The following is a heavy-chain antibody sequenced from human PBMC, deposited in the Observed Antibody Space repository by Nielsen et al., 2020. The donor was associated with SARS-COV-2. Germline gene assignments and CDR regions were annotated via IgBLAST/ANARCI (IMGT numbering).Heavy chain of an antibody. CDR3: AKDRYYYDSGGYYYSPYYYYGMDV. CDR2: ISYDGSNK. Sequence: WIRQPPGKGLEWVAVISYDGSNKYYADSVKGRFTISRDNSKNTLYLQMNSLRAEDTAVYYCAKDRYYYDSGGYYYSPYYYYGMDVWGQGTTVTVSS. J-gene: IGHJ6*02. D-gene: IGHD3-22*01. V-gene: IGHV3-30*18.